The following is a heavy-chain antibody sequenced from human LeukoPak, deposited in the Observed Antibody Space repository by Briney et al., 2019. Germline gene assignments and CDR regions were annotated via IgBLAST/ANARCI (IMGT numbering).Heavy chain of an antibody. CDR3: ARVEGTMIVVWSGTNGYWFDP. D-gene: IGHD3-22*01. V-gene: IGHV4-39*01. J-gene: IGHJ5*02. Sequence: SETLSLTCTVSGGSINSRSYYWGWIRQPPGKGLEWIGSIYYSGSTYHNPSLKSRVTISVDTSKNQLSLKLSSVTAADTAVYYCARVEGTMIVVWSGTNGYWFDPWGQGTLVTVSS. CDR1: GGSINSRSYY. CDR2: IYYSGST.